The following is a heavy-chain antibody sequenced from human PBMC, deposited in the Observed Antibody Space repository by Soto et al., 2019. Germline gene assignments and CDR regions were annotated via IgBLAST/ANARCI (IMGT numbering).Heavy chain of an antibody. CDR1: GFTFSNAW. CDR2: IKSKTDGGTT. V-gene: IGHV3-15*01. J-gene: IGHJ4*02. D-gene: IGHD2-15*01. CDR3: TTGVAVVAAYQY. Sequence: GGSLRLSCAASGFTFSNAWMSWVRQAPGKGLEWVGRIKSKTDGGTTDYAAPVKGRFTISRDDSKNTLYLQMNSLKTEDTAVYYCTTGVAVVAAYQYWGQGTLVTVSS.